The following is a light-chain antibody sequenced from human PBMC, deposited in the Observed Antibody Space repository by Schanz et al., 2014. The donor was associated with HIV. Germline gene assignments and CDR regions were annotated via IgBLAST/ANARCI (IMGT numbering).Light chain of an antibody. CDR2: WAS. CDR3: QQYYSSPPT. CDR1: QSVLYSSTNKNY. J-gene: IGKJ1*01. V-gene: IGKV4-1*01. Sequence: DIVMTQSPDFLAVSLGARATIKCKSSQSVLYSSTNKNYLAWYQQKPGQPPKLLIYWASTRESGVPDRFSGSGSGTDFTLTISSLQAEDVAVYYCQQYYSSPPTFGQGTKVELK.